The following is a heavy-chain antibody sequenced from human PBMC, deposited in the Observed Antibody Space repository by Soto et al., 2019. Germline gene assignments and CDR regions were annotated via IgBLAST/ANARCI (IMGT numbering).Heavy chain of an antibody. D-gene: IGHD5-12*01. J-gene: IGHJ4*02. Sequence: QLQLQESGPGLVKPSETLSLTCTVSGGSISSSSYYWGWRRQPPGKGLGWIGSIYYSGSTYYNPSLKSRVTISVDTSKIQFSLKLSSVTAADTAVYYWARLRRAGYNWDYWGQGTLVTVSS. CDR2: IYYSGST. CDR1: GGSISSSSYY. V-gene: IGHV4-39*01. CDR3: ARLRRAGYNWDY.